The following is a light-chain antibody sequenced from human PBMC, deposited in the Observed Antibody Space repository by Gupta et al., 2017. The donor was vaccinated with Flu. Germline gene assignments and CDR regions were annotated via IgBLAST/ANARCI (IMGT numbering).Light chain of an antibody. CDR1: KVGYES. Sequence: GQTASMTGFADKVGYESACWYQQKPGQSPVWRIYRDNKRPSGIPERFSGYNAANTATLTITETQAMDEAYYYCQAWDSSTEDVVFGGGTKLTVL. CDR3: QAWDSSTEDVV. V-gene: IGLV3-1*01. CDR2: RDN. J-gene: IGLJ2*01.